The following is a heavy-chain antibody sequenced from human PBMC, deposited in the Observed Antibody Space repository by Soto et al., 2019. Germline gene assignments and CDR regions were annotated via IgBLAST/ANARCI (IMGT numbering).Heavy chain of an antibody. V-gene: IGHV1-18*04. CDR2: ISAYNGNT. J-gene: IGHJ6*02. CDR3: ARDRFYHDSSYHYYGMDV. CDR1: GYTYTSYG. D-gene: IGHD3-22*01. Sequence: ASVKVSCKASGYTYTSYGISWVRQAPGQGLEWMVWISAYNGNTDYAQKVQGRVTMTTDTSTSTAYMDLRNLRSDDTAVYYCARDRFYHDSSYHYYGMDVWGQGTTVTVSS.